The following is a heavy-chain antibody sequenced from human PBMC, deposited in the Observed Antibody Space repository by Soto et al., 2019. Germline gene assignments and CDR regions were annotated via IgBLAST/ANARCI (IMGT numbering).Heavy chain of an antibody. D-gene: IGHD3-3*01. V-gene: IGHV3-23*01. J-gene: IGHJ6*02. CDR3: AKDGIFGVVRRVYYYYGMDV. Sequence: GGSLRLSCAASGFTFSSYAMSWVRQAPGKGLEWVSAISGSGGSTYYADSVKGRFTISRENSKKTLYLQMNSLRAEDTAVYYCAKDGIFGVVRRVYYYYGMDVWGQGTTVTVSS. CDR1: GFTFSSYA. CDR2: ISGSGGST.